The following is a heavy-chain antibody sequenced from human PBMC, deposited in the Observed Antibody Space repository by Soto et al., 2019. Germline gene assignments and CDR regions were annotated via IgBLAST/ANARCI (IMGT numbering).Heavy chain of an antibody. D-gene: IGHD6-13*01. CDR3: ASSHRIAAAGRGAFDI. V-gene: IGHV3-23*01. Sequence: GGSLRLSCAASGFTFSSYAMSWVRQAPGKGLEWVSAISGSGGSTYYADSVKGRFTISRDNSENTLYLQMNSLRAEDTAVYYCASSHRIAAAGRGAFDIWGQGTMVTVSS. J-gene: IGHJ3*02. CDR2: ISGSGGST. CDR1: GFTFSSYA.